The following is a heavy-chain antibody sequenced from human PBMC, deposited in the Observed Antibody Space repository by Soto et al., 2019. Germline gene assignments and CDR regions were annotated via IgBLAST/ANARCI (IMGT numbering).Heavy chain of an antibody. V-gene: IGHV1-69*17. CDR3: AIEVPGRQSPIDY. J-gene: IGHJ4*02. CDR2: VIPIFAIP. CDR1: GDAFNNYI. D-gene: IGHD6-19*01. Sequence: QVQLVQSGSEVRKPGSSVKVSCKASGDAFNNYIITWVRQAPGHGPEWMGGVIPIFAIPSYAQAFEGRLKVTADKSTKTAHMELASLTSDDTAVYYCAIEVPGRQSPIDYWGQGTPVIVTS.